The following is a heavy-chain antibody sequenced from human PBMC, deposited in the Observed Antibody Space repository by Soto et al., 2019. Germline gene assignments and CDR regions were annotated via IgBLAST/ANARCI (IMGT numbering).Heavy chain of an antibody. Sequence: GGSLRLSCAASGFTFSSYAMSWVRQAPGKGLGWVSAIRGSGGITYYADSVKGRFSISRDNSKNTLYLQMNSLRAEDTAVYYCARDFVTITFGGIIVHDAFGIWGQGTMVTVSS. CDR2: IRGSGGIT. CDR1: GFTFSSYA. D-gene: IGHD3-16*02. V-gene: IGHV3-23*01. J-gene: IGHJ3*02. CDR3: ARDFVTITFGGIIVHDAFGI.